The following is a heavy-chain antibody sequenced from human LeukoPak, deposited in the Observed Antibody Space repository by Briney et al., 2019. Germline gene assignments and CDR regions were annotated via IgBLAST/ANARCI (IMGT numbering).Heavy chain of an antibody. CDR2: ISGSGGST. CDR3: AKDDKLCSGGSCYTNFDY. J-gene: IGHJ4*02. D-gene: IGHD2-15*01. Sequence: GGSLRLSCAASGFTFSSYAMSWVRQAPGKGLEWVSAISGSGGSTYYADSAKGRFTISRDNSKNTLYLQMNSLRAEDTAVYYCAKDDKLCSGGSCYTNFDYWGQGTLVTVSS. CDR1: GFTFSSYA. V-gene: IGHV3-23*01.